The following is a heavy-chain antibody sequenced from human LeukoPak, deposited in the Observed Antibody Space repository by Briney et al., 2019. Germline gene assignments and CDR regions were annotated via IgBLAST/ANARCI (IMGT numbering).Heavy chain of an antibody. V-gene: IGHV4-4*02. Sequence: SGTLSLTCAVSGGSISSSDWWSWVRQPPGKGLEWIGEIYHSGSTNYNPSLKSRVTISVDKSKNQFSLKLSSVTAADTAVYYCARAGPYHGSGSPDYWGQGTLVTVSS. D-gene: IGHD3-10*01. CDR1: GGSISSSDW. CDR3: ARAGPYHGSGSPDY. CDR2: IYHSGST. J-gene: IGHJ4*02.